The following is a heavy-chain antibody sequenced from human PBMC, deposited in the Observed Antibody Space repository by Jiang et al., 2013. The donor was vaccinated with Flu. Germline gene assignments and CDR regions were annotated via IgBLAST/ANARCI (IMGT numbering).Heavy chain of an antibody. Sequence: GTNYAQKFQGRVTMTRDTSISTAYMELSRLRSDDTAVYYCARGTTVKTGYYYYYMDVWGKGTTVTVSS. CDR3: ARGTTVKTGYYYYYMDV. CDR2: GT. J-gene: IGHJ6*03. D-gene: IGHD4-11*01. V-gene: IGHV1-2*02.